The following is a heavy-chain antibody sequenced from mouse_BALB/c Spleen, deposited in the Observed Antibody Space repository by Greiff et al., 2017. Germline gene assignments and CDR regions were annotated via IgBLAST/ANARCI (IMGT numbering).Heavy chain of an antibody. V-gene: IGHV4-2*02. CDR3: ARLGGYWYFDV. J-gene: IGHJ1*01. CDR1: GFDFSRYW. CDR2: INPGSSTI. Sequence: EVHLVESGGGLVQPGGSLNLSCAASGFDFSRYWMSWARQAPGKGQEWIGEINPGSSTINYTPSLKDKFIISRDNAKNTLYLQMSKVRSEDTALYYCARLGGYWYFDVWGAGTTVTVSS.